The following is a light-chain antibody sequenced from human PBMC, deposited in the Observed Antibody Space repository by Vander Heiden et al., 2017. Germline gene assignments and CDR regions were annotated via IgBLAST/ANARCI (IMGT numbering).Light chain of an antibody. Sequence: DIQMTQSPSTLSASVGDRVTITCRASQSIDNRLAWYQQMPGKAHKLLIFEASSLQSGVPSRFSGSGFGTEFTLTISSLQPDDFATYYCLHFNSPWTFGQGTKVEIK. CDR1: QSIDNR. CDR3: LHFNSPWT. J-gene: IGKJ1*01. CDR2: EAS. V-gene: IGKV1-5*03.